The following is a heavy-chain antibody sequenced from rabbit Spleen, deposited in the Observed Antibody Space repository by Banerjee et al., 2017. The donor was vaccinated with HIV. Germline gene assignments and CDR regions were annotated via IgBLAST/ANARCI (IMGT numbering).Heavy chain of an antibody. CDR3: ARGSAAMAMVITGFYLTV. D-gene: IGHD2-1*01. Sequence: QKQLEESGGGLVKPEGSLTLTCTASGFSFSTTYYICWVRQAPGKGLEWIGCGYPDGIGSTAYASWAKGRFTISKSSSSTVTLQMTSLTAADTATYFCARGSAAMAMVITGFYLTVWGPGTLVTVS. J-gene: IGHJ4*01. CDR1: GFSFSTTYY. CDR2: GYPDGIGST. V-gene: IGHV1S45*01.